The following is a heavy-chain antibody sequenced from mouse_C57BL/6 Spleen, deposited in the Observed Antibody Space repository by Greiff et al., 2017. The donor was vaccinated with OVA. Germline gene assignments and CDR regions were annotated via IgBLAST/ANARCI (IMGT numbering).Heavy chain of an antibody. CDR1: GFTFSSYA. J-gene: IGHJ3*01. D-gene: IGHD5-5*01. CDR2: ISDGGSYT. CDR3: AREGTTEGFAY. V-gene: IGHV5-4*01. Sequence: EVQLQESGGGLVKPGGSLKLSCAASGFTFSSYAMSWVRQTPEKRLEWVATISDGGSYTYYPDNVKGRFTISRDNAKNNLYLQMSHLKSEETAMYYCAREGTTEGFAYWGQGTLVTVSA.